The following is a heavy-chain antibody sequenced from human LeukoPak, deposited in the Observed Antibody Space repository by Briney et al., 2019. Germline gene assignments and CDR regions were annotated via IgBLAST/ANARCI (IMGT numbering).Heavy chain of an antibody. CDR1: GFTFRSYS. J-gene: IGHJ4*02. D-gene: IGHD2-2*01. Sequence: GGSLRLSCAASGFTFRSYSMNWVRQAPGKGLEWVSSISSSSSYIYYADSVKGRFTISRDNAKHSLYLQMHSLRAEDTAVYYCARDPYCSSTSCYYDYWGQGTLVTVSS. CDR3: ARDPYCSSTSCYYDY. CDR2: ISSSSSYI. V-gene: IGHV3-21*01.